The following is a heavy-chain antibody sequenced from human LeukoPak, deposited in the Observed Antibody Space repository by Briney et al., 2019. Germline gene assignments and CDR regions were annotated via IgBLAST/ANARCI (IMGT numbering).Heavy chain of an antibody. J-gene: IGHJ4*02. CDR3: ARATMAGLTTRIYFDY. D-gene: IGHD3-10*01. Sequence: ASVTVSCKASGYTFTSYGISWVRQAPGQGLEWMGWISAYNGNTNYAQKLQGRVTMTTDTSTSTAYMELRSLRSNDTAVYYCARATMAGLTTRIYFDYWGQGTLVTVSS. CDR1: GYTFTSYG. CDR2: ISAYNGNT. V-gene: IGHV1-18*01.